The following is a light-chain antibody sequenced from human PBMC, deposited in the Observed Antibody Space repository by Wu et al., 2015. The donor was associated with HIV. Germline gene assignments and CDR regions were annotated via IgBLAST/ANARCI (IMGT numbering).Light chain of an antibody. CDR2: ATS. V-gene: IGKV3-20*01. J-gene: IGKJ1*01. CDR1: QSVSSNY. CDR3: QHYNSYPWT. Sequence: DILLTQSPGTLPLSPGERATLSCRASQSVSSNYLAWYQQKPGQAPRLLIYATSNRATGIPDRISGSGSGTLFTLTISRLEPDDSATYYCQHYNSYPWTFGQGTKVEIK.